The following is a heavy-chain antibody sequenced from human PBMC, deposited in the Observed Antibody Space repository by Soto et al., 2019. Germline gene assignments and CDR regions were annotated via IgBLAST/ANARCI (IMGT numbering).Heavy chain of an antibody. D-gene: IGHD2-15*01. CDR3: AAELYSGGRCCSFDI. CDR1: GYTFTDYW. CDR2: IYPGDSDA. Sequence: GESLKISCKGSGYTFTDYWIGWVLHLPGKGLEWMGIIYPGDSDARYSPSFQGHVTITVDKSTSTAYLQWNTLKASDTAMYYCAAELYSGGRCCSFDIWGQGTPVTVSS. J-gene: IGHJ3*02. V-gene: IGHV5-51*01.